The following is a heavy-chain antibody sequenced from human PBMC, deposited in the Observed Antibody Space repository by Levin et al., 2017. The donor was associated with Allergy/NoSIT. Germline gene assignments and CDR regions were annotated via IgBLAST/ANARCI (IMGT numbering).Heavy chain of an antibody. CDR1: GFTLSDYY. Sequence: GGSLRLSCAASGFTLSDYYMTWIRQAPGKGLGWISYLDSSGSTIYYADSVKGRFTISRDNAKNSLFLQMNSLRADDTAVYYCARVVGPRSEYNWNYRYYYYMDVWGKGTTVTVSS. V-gene: IGHV3-11*01. CDR2: LDSSGSTI. CDR3: ARVVGPRSEYNWNYRYYYYMDV. J-gene: IGHJ6*03. D-gene: IGHD1-7*01.